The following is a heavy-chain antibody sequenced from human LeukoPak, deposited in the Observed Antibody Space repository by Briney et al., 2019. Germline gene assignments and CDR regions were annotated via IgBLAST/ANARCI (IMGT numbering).Heavy chain of an antibody. CDR1: GFTLSSYA. V-gene: IGHV3-23*01. Sequence: GGSLRLSCAASGFTLSSYAMSWVRQAPGKGLEWVSAISGSGGSTYYADSVKGRFTISRDSSKNTLYLQMNSLRAEDTAVYYCAKVAYCGGDCYYDYWGQGTLVTVSS. J-gene: IGHJ4*02. CDR3: AKVAYCGGDCYYDY. D-gene: IGHD2-21*02. CDR2: ISGSGGST.